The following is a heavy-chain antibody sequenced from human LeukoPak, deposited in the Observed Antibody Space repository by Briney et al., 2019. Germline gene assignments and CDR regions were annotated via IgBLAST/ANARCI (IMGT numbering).Heavy chain of an antibody. D-gene: IGHD6-13*01. Sequence: SGGSLRLSCAASGFTFSSYAMSWVRQAPGKGLEWVSDIYGSGSSTYCADSVKGRFTISRDNAKNSLYLQMNSLRAEDTAVYYCARGVTGYSSSWFPKKSYGFDYWGQGTLVTVSS. V-gene: IGHV3-23*05. J-gene: IGHJ4*02. CDR2: IYGSGSST. CDR1: GFTFSSYA. CDR3: ARGVTGYSSSWFPKKSYGFDY.